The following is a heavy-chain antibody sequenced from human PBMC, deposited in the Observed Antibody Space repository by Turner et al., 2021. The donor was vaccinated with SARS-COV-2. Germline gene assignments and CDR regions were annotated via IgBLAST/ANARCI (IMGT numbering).Heavy chain of an antibody. J-gene: IGHJ5*02. D-gene: IGHD2-2*01. CDR3: ARECSTTTGEA. V-gene: IGHV3-21*01. CDR1: GFTFSSDS. CDR2: ISSSSSYI. Sequence: EVQLVESGGGLVKPGGSLRLSCAASGFTFSSDSMNWVRQAPGKGLEWVSSISSSSSYIYYADSWKGRFTISRDNAKNSLYLQMNSLRAEDTAVYYCARECSTTTGEAWGQGTLVTVSS.